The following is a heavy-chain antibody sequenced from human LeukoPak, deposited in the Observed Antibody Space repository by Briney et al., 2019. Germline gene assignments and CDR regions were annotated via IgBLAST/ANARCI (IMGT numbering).Heavy chain of an antibody. V-gene: IGHV3-53*01. CDR1: GFTVSSNY. J-gene: IGHJ4*02. CDR2: IYRGGST. Sequence: KPGGSLRLSCAASGFTVSSNYMSWVRQAPGKGLEWVSVIYRGGSTYYADSVKGRFTISRDNSKNTLYLQMNSLRAEDTAVYYCARIRGGWYIDYWGQGTLVTVSS. CDR3: ARIRGGWYIDY. D-gene: IGHD3-10*01.